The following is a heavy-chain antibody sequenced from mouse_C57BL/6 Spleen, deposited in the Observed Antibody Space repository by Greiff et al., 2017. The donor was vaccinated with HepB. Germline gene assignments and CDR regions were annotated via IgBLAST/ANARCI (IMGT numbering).Heavy chain of an antibody. V-gene: IGHV1-82*01. CDR1: GYAFSSSW. D-gene: IGHD2-2*01. Sequence: VQLQQSGPELVKPGASVKISCKASGYAFSSSWMNWVKQRPGKGLEWIGRIYPGDGDTNYNGKFKGKATLTADKSSSTAYMQLSSLTSEDSAVYFCAREGDYGYDGAMDYWGQGTSVTVSS. J-gene: IGHJ4*01. CDR2: IYPGDGDT. CDR3: AREGDYGYDGAMDY.